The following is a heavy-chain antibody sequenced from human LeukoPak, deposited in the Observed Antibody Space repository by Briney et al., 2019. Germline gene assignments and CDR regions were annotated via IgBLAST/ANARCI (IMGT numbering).Heavy chain of an antibody. CDR1: GFTVSSNY. Sequence: GGSPRLSCAASGFTVSSNYMSWVRQAPGKGLEWVSVIYSGGSTYYADSVKGRFTISRDNSKNTLYLQMNSLRAEDTAVYYCARAPKDFWSGYGAFDIWGQGTMVTVSS. V-gene: IGHV3-66*02. CDR3: ARAPKDFWSGYGAFDI. D-gene: IGHD3-3*01. CDR2: IYSGGST. J-gene: IGHJ3*02.